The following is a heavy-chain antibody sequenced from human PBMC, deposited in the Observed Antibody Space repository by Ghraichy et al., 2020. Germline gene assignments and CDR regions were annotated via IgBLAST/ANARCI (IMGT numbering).Heavy chain of an antibody. CDR3: ACEADYYDSSGPRGYYYYGMDV. CDR1: GGTFSSYA. J-gene: IGHJ6*02. CDR2: IIPIFGTA. Sequence: SVKVSCKASGGTFSSYAISWVRQAPGQGLEWMGGIIPIFGTANYAQKFQGRVTITADESTSTAYMELSSLRSEDTAVYYCACEADYYDSSGPRGYYYYGMDVWGQGTTVTVSS. V-gene: IGHV1-69*13. D-gene: IGHD3-22*01.